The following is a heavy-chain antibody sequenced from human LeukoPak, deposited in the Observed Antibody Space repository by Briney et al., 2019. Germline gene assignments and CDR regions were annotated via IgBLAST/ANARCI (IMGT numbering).Heavy chain of an antibody. V-gene: IGHV1-2*02. Sequence: ASVKVSCKASGYTFTGYYMHWVRQAPGQGLEWMGWINPNSGGTNYAQKFQGRVTMTRDTSISTAYMELSRLRSEDTAVYYCARTPYSTGKTFDYWGQGTLVTVSS. CDR1: GYTFTGYY. D-gene: IGHD1-1*01. J-gene: IGHJ4*02. CDR3: ARTPYSTGKTFDY. CDR2: INPNSGGT.